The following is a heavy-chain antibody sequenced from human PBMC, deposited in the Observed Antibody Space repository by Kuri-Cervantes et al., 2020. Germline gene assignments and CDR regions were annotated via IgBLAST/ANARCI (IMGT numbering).Heavy chain of an antibody. Sequence: GESLKISCTASGFTFGDYAMSWVRQAPGKGLEWVGFIRSKAYGGTTEYAASVKGRFTISRDDSKSIAYLQMNSLRAEDTAVYYCARGRRIAAAGTRYYGMDVWGQGTTVTVSS. CDR1: GFTFGDYA. CDR2: IRSKAYGGTT. CDR3: ARGRRIAAAGTRYYGMDV. J-gene: IGHJ6*02. V-gene: IGHV3-49*04. D-gene: IGHD6-13*01.